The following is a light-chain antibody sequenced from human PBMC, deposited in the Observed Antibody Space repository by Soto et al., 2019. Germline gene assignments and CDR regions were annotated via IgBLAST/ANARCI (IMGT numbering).Light chain of an antibody. J-gene: IGLJ3*02. CDR1: SGHSSYA. CDR2: LNNDGSN. V-gene: IGLV4-69*01. Sequence: QLVLTQSPSASASLGASVKLTCTLSSGHSSYAIAWHQQQPEKGPRYLMKLNNDGSNSKGDGIPDRFSGSSSGAERYLTISSLQSEDEADYYCQTWGTGTWVFGGGTKLTVL. CDR3: QTWGTGTWV.